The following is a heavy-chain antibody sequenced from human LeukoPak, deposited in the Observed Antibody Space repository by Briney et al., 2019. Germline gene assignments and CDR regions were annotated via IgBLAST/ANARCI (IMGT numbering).Heavy chain of an antibody. V-gene: IGHV4-59*08. CDR1: GGSISSYY. J-gene: IGHJ5*02. CDR2: IYYSGST. D-gene: IGHD2-2*01. Sequence: SETLSLTCTVSGGSISSYYWSWIRQPPGKGLEWIGYIYYSGSTNYNPSLKSRVTISVDTSKNQFSLKLSSVTAADTAVYYCARPQGYCSGTSCYHWFDPWGQGTLVTVSS. CDR3: ARPQGYCSGTSCYHWFDP.